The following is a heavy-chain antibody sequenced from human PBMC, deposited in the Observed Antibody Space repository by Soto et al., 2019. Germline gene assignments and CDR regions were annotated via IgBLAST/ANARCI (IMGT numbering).Heavy chain of an antibody. J-gene: IGHJ4*02. CDR1: GGTFSSYA. V-gene: IGHV1-69*13. CDR2: IIPIFGTA. D-gene: IGHD6-13*01. Sequence: EASVKVSCKASGGTFSSYAISWVRQAPGQGLEWMGGIIPIFGTANYAQKFQGRVTITADESTSTAYMELSSLRSEDTAVYYCASLQQLAPFDYWGQGTLVTVSS. CDR3: ASLQQLAPFDY.